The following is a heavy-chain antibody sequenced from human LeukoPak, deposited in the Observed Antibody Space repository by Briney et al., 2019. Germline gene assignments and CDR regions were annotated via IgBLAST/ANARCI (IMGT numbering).Heavy chain of an antibody. CDR3: ARAVGGAAAELFDY. Sequence: PSETLSLTCAVYGGSFSGYYWSWIRQPPGKGLEWIEEINHSGSTNYNPSLKSRVTISVDTSKNQFSLKLSSVTAADTAVYYCARAVGGAAAELFDYWGQGTLVTVSS. V-gene: IGHV4-34*01. CDR1: GGSFSGYY. CDR2: INHSGST. D-gene: IGHD6-13*01. J-gene: IGHJ4*02.